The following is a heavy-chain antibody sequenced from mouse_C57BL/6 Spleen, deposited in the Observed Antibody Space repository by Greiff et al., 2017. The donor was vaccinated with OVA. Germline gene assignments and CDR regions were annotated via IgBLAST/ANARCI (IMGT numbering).Heavy chain of an antibody. CDR3: ARGLRRVYYAMDY. J-gene: IGHJ4*01. CDR1: GFTFSDYG. D-gene: IGHD2-4*01. V-gene: IGHV5-17*01. Sequence: EVMLVESGGGLVKPGGSLKLSCAASGFTFSDYGMHWVRQAPEKGLEWVAYISSGSSTIYYADTVKGRFTISRDNAKNTLFLQMTSLRSEDTAMYYCARGLRRVYYAMDYWGQGTSVTVSS. CDR2: ISSGSSTI.